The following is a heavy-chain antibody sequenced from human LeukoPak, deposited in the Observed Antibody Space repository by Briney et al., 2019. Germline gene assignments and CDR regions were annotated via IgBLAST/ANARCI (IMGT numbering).Heavy chain of an antibody. CDR1: GGSISSGGYS. CDR3: ARGGYYYYYMDV. CDR2: IYYSGSA. V-gene: IGHV4-30-4*07. Sequence: SETLSLTCAVSGGSISSGGYSWSWVRQPPGKGLEWIGYIYYSGSASYNPSLKSRLTMSVDTSKNQFSLRLSSLTAADTAVYYCARGGYYYYYMDVWGKGTTVTVSS. J-gene: IGHJ6*03.